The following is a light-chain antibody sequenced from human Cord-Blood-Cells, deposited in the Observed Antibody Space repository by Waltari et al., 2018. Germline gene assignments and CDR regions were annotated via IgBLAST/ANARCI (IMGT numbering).Light chain of an antibody. CDR2: EVS. V-gene: IGLV2-14*01. Sequence: QSALTQPASVSGSPAQSITTSCTGTSSDVGGYTYVTSYQQHPGKDTQIMIYEVSNRRSGVSNRFSGSKSGNTASLTISGLQAEDEADYYCSSYTSSSTLYVFGTGTKVTVL. CDR1: SSDVGGYTY. J-gene: IGLJ1*01. CDR3: SSYTSSSTLYV.